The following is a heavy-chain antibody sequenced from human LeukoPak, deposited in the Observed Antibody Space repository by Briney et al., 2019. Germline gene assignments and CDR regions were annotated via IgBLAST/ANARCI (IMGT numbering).Heavy chain of an antibody. CDR1: GFTFSSYA. CDR2: ISYDGSNK. CDR3: ARDLVAAGTGAVDTALNGNYYYYGMDV. Sequence: PGRSLRLSCAASGFTFSSYAMHWVRQAPGKGLEWVAVISYDGSNKYYADSVKGRFTISRDNSKNTLYLQMNSLRAEDTAVYYCARDLVAAGTGAVDTALNGNYYYYGMDVWGQGTTVTVSS. D-gene: IGHD5-18*01. V-gene: IGHV3-30-3*01. J-gene: IGHJ6*02.